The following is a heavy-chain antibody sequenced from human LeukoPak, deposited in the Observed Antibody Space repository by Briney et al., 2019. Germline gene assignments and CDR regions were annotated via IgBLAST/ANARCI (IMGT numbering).Heavy chain of an antibody. D-gene: IGHD6-19*01. J-gene: IGHJ4*02. CDR1: GYTFTAYY. Sequence: ASVKVSCKASGYTFTAYYIHWVRQAPGQGLEWMGRINPKNGDTNYAQKFQDRVTMTRDTSMSAAYMEISRLTYDDTAVYYCARESHEAGRGFDYWGQGTLVTVSS. CDR2: INPKNGDT. CDR3: ARESHEAGRGFDY. V-gene: IGHV1-2*06.